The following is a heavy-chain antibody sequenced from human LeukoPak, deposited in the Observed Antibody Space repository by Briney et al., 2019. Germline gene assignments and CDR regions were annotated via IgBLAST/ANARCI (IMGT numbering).Heavy chain of an antibody. CDR1: XXXFSNAW. CDR3: TTYEYYYYGMXV. D-gene: IGHD3-3*01. V-gene: IGHV3-15*01. Sequence: GGXXXLSCXXSXXXFSNAWMSWVRQAPGKGLEGVGRIKSKTDGGTTDYAAPVKGRFTISRDDSKNTLYLQMNSLKTEDTAVYYCTTYEYYYYGMXVWGXXT. J-gene: IGHJ6*02. CDR2: IKSKTDGGTT.